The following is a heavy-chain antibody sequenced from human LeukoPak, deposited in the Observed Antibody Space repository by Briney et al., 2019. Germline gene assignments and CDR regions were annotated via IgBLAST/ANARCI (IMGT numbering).Heavy chain of an antibody. CDR2: IPYDGSNK. Sequence: GGSLRLSCAASGFIFSNYGMHWVREAPGKGLECVAFIPYDGSNKYYVDSVNVRFTNPRTNSKNTLHLQMNSLRAEDTAVYYCVKVAYSSGWSPGYFQHWGQGTLITVSS. CDR1: GFIFSNYG. CDR3: VKVAYSSGWSPGYFQH. V-gene: IGHV3-30*02. D-gene: IGHD6-19*01. J-gene: IGHJ1*01.